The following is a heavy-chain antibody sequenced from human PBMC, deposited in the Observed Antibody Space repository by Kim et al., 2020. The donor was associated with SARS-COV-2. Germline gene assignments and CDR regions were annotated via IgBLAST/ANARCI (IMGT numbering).Heavy chain of an antibody. CDR1: GGSFSGYY. J-gene: IGHJ3*02. V-gene: IGHV4-34*01. Sequence: SETLSLTCAVYGGSFSGYYWSWIRQPPGKGLEWIGEINHSGSTNYNPSLKSRVTISVNTSKNQFSLKLSSVTAADTAVYYCARGVKQQLVNKTRVAFDI. D-gene: IGHD6-13*01. CDR2: INHSGST. CDR3: ARGVKQQLVNKTRVAFDI.